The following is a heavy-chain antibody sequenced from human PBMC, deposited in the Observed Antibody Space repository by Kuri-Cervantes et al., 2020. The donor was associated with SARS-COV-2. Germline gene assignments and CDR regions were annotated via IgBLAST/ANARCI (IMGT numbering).Heavy chain of an antibody. CDR2: VRGKANNYAT. V-gene: IGHV3-73*01. CDR1: TITFSECR. CDR3: TTLIDY. J-gene: IGHJ4*02. Sequence: GGSLRLSCAASTITFSECRMSRVRQAPGKGLEWVGRVRGKANNYATAYAASAKGRFTISRDDSKNMAYLQMNSLKTEDTAAYYCTTLIDYWGQGALVTVSS.